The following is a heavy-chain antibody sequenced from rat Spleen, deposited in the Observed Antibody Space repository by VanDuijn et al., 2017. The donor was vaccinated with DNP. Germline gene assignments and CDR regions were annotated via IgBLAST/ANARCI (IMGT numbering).Heavy chain of an antibody. CDR2: INSAGSI. V-gene: IGHV3-3*01. CDR3: TRGDILRSVDY. J-gene: IGHJ2*01. Sequence: EVRLQESGPGLVKPSQSLSLTCSVTGYSITSCCRWTWIRKFPGHKLEWMGYINSAGSIEYNPSLKGRISITSDTSKNQFFLQVNSVTTDDTATYYCTRGDILRSVDYWGQGVMVTVSS. CDR1: GYSITSCCR. D-gene: IGHD1-6*01.